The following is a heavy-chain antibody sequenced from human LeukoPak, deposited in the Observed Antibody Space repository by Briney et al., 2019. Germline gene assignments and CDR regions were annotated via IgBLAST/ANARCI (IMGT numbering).Heavy chain of an antibody. CDR1: GGTFSSYA. J-gene: IGHJ6*01. D-gene: IGHD1-14*01. CDR2: IIPIFGTA. V-gene: IGHV1-69*05. CDR3: ARPNGRQAVYVYYYCGMDV. Sequence: ASVKVSCKASGGTFSSYAISWVRQAPGQGLEWMGGIIPIFGTANYAQKFQGRVTITTDASASTAYMELSSLRSEDTAVYYCARPNGRQAVYVYYYCGMDVWGQGCTVTVSS.